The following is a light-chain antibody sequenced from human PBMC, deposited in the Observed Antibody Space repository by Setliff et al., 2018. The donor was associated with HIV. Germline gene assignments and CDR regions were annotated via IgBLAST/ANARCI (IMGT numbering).Light chain of an antibody. J-gene: IGLJ1*01. Sequence: QSVLTQPASVSGSPGQSITISCTGTSSGVGTYNYVSWYQQHPGKAPKLMIYEVSNRPSGVSNRFSGSKSGNTASLTISGLQAEDEADYYCSSYTSNNLYVFGTGTKGTVL. CDR2: EVS. V-gene: IGLV2-14*01. CDR3: SSYTSNNLYV. CDR1: SSGVGTYNY.